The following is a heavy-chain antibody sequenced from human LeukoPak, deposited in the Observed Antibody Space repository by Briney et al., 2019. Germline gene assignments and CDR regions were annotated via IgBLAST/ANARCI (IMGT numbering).Heavy chain of an antibody. D-gene: IGHD2-2*01. V-gene: IGHV1-2*02. J-gene: IGHJ4*02. CDR3: ARDQRIGIVVVLRPGY. CDR1: GYIFSDYY. CDR2: INPNTGGT. Sequence: GASVKVSCKSSGYIFSDYYIHWVRQAPGQGFEWMGWINPNTGGTNYAQKFQGRVTMTRDTSISTAYMEVSRLRSDDTAVYYCARDQRIGIVVVLRPGYWGQGTLVTVSS.